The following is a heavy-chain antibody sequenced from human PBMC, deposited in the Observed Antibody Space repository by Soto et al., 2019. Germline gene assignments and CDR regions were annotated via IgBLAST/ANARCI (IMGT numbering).Heavy chain of an antibody. V-gene: IGHV1-8*01. J-gene: IGHJ4*02. D-gene: IGHD6-13*01. CDR2: MNPNSGNT. Sequence: ASVKVSCKXSGYTFTSYDINWVRQATGQGLEWMGWMNPNSGNTGYAQKFQGRVTMTRNTSISTAYMELSSLRSEDTAVYYCARGRIGRKAAAGTYFDYWGQGTLVTVSS. CDR1: GYTFTSYD. CDR3: ARGRIGRKAAAGTYFDY.